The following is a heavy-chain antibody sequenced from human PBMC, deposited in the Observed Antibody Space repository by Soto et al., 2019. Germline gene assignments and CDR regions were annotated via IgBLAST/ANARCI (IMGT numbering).Heavy chain of an antibody. CDR2: ISYDGNNK. CDR1: GFTFSSYA. CDR3: ARAGCDGGSCYTLVGLRYGMDV. D-gene: IGHD2-15*01. J-gene: IGHJ6*02. Sequence: QVQLVESGGDVVQPGRSLRLSCAASGFTFSSYAMYWVRQAPGKGLEWVAVISYDGNNKYYADSVKGRFTISRDNSKNTLYLQMNSLIAEDTAVYYCARAGCDGGSCYTLVGLRYGMDVWGQGTTVTVSS. V-gene: IGHV3-30-3*01.